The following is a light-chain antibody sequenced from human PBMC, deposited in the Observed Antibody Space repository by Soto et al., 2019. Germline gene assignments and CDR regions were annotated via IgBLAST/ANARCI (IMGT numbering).Light chain of an antibody. CDR3: SSYTSSSHVV. J-gene: IGLJ2*01. CDR1: SSDVGGYNY. CDR2: EVS. V-gene: IGLV2-14*01. Sequence: QSVLTQPASVSGSPGQSITISCTGTSSDVGGYNYVSWYQQHPGKAPKLMIYEVSKRPSGVSNRFSGSKSGNTASLTISGLQAEDEADYYCSSYTSSSHVVFGGGTQLTVL.